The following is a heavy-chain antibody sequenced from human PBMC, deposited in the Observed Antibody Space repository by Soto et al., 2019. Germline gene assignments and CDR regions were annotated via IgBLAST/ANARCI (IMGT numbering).Heavy chain of an antibody. CDR2: ISAYNGNT. CDR1: GYTFTSYG. CDR3: ARDWGYYDSSGYRLGYFDY. J-gene: IGHJ4*02. D-gene: IGHD3-22*01. V-gene: IGHV1-18*01. Sequence: GASVKVSCKASGYTFTSYGISWVRQAPGQGLEWKGWISAYNGNTNYAQKLQGRVTMTTDTSTSTAYMELRSLRSDDTAVYYCARDWGYYDSSGYRLGYFDYWGQGTLVTVSS.